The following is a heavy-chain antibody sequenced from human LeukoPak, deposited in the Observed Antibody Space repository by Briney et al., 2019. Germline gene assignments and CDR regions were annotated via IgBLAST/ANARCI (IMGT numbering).Heavy chain of an antibody. CDR2: MTGDGAKT. J-gene: IGHJ4*02. V-gene: IGHV3-23*01. CDR3: AKDRLGAVLYFDC. D-gene: IGHD1-26*01. Sequence: GGSLRLSCAASGFTVSSNYMSWVRQAPGKGLEWVSAMTGDGAKTYYADSMKGRLTISRDNSKNTLYLQINSLGAEDTAVYYCAKDRLGAVLYFDCWGQGTLVTVSS. CDR1: GFTVSSNY.